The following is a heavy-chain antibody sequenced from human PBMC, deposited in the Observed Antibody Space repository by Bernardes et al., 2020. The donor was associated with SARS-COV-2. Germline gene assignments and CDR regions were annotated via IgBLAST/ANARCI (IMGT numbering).Heavy chain of an antibody. D-gene: IGHD6-13*01. V-gene: IGHV3-33*01. Sequence: GGSLRLSCAASGFTFSSYGMHWVRQAPGKGLEWVAVIWYDGSIKYYADSVKGRFTISRDNSKNTLYLQMNSLRAEDTAVYYCAREDLTSIAAAGSTSTIDYWGQGTLVTVSS. CDR1: GFTFSSYG. J-gene: IGHJ4*02. CDR2: IWYDGSIK. CDR3: AREDLTSIAAAGSTSTIDY.